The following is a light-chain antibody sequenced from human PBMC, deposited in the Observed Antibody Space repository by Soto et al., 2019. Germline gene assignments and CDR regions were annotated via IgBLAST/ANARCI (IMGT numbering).Light chain of an antibody. CDR3: QQYGSSPGT. V-gene: IGKV3-20*01. J-gene: IGKJ1*01. CDR1: QSVSSNH. Sequence: DSVWTKSQGTLSLPPGERATLSCRASQSVSSNHLAWYQQKPGQAPRLLIYGASSRATGIPDRFSGSGSGTDFTFIISRLEPEDFAVYYCQQYGSSPGTFGQRTMVDI. CDR2: GAS.